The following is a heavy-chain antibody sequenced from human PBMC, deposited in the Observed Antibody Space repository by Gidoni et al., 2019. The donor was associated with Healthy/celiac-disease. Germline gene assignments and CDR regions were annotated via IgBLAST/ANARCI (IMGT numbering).Heavy chain of an antibody. CDR2: ISWNSGSI. V-gene: IGHV3-9*01. CDR1: GFPFADYA. CDR3: AKAGYSSGWYPVHSYYFDY. Sequence: EVQLVESGGGLVQPDRSLILSCAASGFPFADYAMNWVRQAPGKGLEWVSGISWNSGSIGYAASVKRRFTISRDNAKNSLYLQRNSLRAEDTALYYCAKAGYSSGWYPVHSYYFDYWGQGTLVTVSS. J-gene: IGHJ4*02. D-gene: IGHD6-19*01.